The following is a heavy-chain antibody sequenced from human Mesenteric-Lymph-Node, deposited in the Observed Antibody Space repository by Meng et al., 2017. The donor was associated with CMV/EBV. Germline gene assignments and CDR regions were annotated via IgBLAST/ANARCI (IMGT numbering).Heavy chain of an antibody. V-gene: IGHV3-21*01. D-gene: IGHD3-3*01. J-gene: IGHJ6*02. CDR2: ISSSSSYI. CDR1: GFTFSNYG. Sequence: GESLKISCAASGFTFSNYGMHWVRQAPGKGLEWVSSISSSSSYIYYADSVKGRFTISRDNSKNTLYLQMNSLRAEDTAVYYCARESGPPGKYGLDVWGQGTTVTVSS. CDR3: ARESGPPGKYGLDV.